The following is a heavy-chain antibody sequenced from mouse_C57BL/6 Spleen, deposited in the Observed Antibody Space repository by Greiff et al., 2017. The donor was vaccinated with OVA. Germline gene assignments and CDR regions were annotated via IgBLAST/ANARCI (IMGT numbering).Heavy chain of an antibody. J-gene: IGHJ4*01. CDR2: INPNNGGT. Sequence: EVQLQQSGPELVKPGASVKIPCKASGYTFTDYNMDWVKQSHGKSLEWIGDINPNNGGTIYNQKFKGKATLTVDKSSSTAYMELRSLTSEDTAVYYCARSPTVVAHYAMDYWGQGTSVTVSS. CDR3: ARSPTVVAHYAMDY. V-gene: IGHV1-18*01. D-gene: IGHD1-1*01. CDR1: GYTFTDYN.